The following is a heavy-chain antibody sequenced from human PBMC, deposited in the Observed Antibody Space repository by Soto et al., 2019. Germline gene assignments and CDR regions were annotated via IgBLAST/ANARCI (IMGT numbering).Heavy chain of an antibody. CDR2: ISWNSGSI. D-gene: IGHD3-9*01. CDR1: GFTFDDYA. J-gene: IGHJ3*02. V-gene: IGHV3-9*01. CDR3: AKSQSYDILTNDAFDI. Sequence: EVQLVESGGGLVQPGRSLRLSCAASGFTFDDYAMHWVRQAPGKGLEWVSGISWNSGSIGYADSVKGRFTISRDNAKNSLYLQMNSLRAEDTAFSYCAKSQSYDILTNDAFDIWGQGTMVTVSS.